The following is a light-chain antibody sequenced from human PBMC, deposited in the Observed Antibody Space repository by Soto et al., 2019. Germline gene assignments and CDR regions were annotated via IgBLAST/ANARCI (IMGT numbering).Light chain of an antibody. CDR2: EVS. V-gene: IGLV2-14*01. CDR1: SSDIGSYNY. Sequence: QSALTQPASVSGPPGQSIVISCNGSSSDIGSYNYVSWYQQHPGKAPKLMIYEVSNRPSGVSNRFSGSKSGNTASLTISGLQAEDEADYYCSSYTSSSTLGVFGGGTQVTVL. CDR3: SSYTSSSTLGV. J-gene: IGLJ3*02.